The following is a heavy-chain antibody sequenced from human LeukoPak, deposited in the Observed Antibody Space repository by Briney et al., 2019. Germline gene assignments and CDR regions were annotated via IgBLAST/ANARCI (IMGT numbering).Heavy chain of an antibody. CDR3: ARVYSNYGWSDSHNWYFDL. CDR2: ISAYNGNT. D-gene: IGHD4-11*01. CDR1: GYTFTSYG. J-gene: IGHJ2*01. V-gene: IGHV1-18*01. Sequence: GASVKVSCKASGYTFTSYGISWVRQALGQGLEWMGWISAYNGNTNYAQKLQGRVTMTTDTSTSTAYMELRSLRSDDTAVYYCARVYSNYGWSDSHNWYFDLWGRGTLVTVSS.